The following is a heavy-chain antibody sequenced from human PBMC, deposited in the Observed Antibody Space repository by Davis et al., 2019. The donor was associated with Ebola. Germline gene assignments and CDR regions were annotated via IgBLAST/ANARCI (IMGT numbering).Heavy chain of an antibody. D-gene: IGHD3-10*01. CDR3: ARDRGILRLVGDYYFDY. Sequence: GESLKISCAVSGFTFRSHGMHWVRQTPGKGLEWVAFIRYVGVNTSYADSVKGRFTISRDNSKNTMYLQMNSLRPEDTAVYYCARDRGILRLVGDYYFDYWGQGTLVTVSS. V-gene: IGHV3-30*02. J-gene: IGHJ4*02. CDR1: GFTFRSHG. CDR2: IRYVGVNT.